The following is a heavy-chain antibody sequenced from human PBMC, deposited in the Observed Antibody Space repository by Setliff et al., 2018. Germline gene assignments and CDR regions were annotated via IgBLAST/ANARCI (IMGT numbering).Heavy chain of an antibody. CDR2: IIPIFGTA. Sequence: GASVKVSCKASGGTFSSYAISWVRPAPGQGLEWMGGIIPIFGTANYAQKFQGRVTITADESTSTAYMELSSLRSEDTAVYYCARDSRGLVPAAIEGSYYYYGMDVWG. CDR1: GGTFSSYA. D-gene: IGHD2-2*02. CDR3: ARDSRGLVPAAIEGSYYYYGMDV. J-gene: IGHJ6*01. V-gene: IGHV1-69*13.